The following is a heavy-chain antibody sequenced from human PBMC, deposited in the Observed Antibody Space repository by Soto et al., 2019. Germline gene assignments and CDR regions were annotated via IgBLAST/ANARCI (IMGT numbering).Heavy chain of an antibody. V-gene: IGHV4-39*07. J-gene: IGHJ3*02. Sequence: SETLSLTCTVSGGSISSSSYYCGWIRQPPGKGLEWIGNIYYSGSTYYNPSLKSRVTISVDTSKNQFSLKLSSVTAADTAVYYCARVWGYSYGLASDIWGQGTMVTVS. CDR2: IYYSGST. D-gene: IGHD5-18*01. CDR3: ARVWGYSYGLASDI. CDR1: GGSISSSSYY.